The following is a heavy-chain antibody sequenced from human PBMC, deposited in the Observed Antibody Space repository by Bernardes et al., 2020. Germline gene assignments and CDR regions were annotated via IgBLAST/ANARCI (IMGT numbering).Heavy chain of an antibody. CDR1: GFTFDDYT. CDR2: ISWDGGST. D-gene: IGHD1-26*01. J-gene: IGHJ5*02. CDR3: AKDRDSGTAGALGFDP. Sequence: GGSLRLSCAASGFTFDDYTMHWVRQAPGKGLEWVSLISWDGGSTYYADSVKGRFTISRDNSKNSLYLQMNSLRTEDTALYYCAKDRDSGTAGALGFDPWGQGTLVTVSS. V-gene: IGHV3-43*01.